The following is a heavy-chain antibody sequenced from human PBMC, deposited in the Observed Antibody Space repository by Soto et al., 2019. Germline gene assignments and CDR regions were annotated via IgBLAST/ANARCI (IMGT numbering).Heavy chain of an antibody. V-gene: IGHV3-23*01. CDR3: AKCSVGTVRTSGWCNWFDP. J-gene: IGHJ5*02. CDR1: GFTFSSSA. Sequence: EVRLLESGGGLAQPGGSRRLSCAASGFTFSSSAMNWLRQAPGKGLEWVSSIRVGGGDTFYADSVRGRFTVSRDISRNTLYLQMNSLRAEDTAIDYCAKCSVGTVRTSGWCNWFDPWGQGTLVTVSS. CDR2: IRVGGGDT. D-gene: IGHD6-19*01.